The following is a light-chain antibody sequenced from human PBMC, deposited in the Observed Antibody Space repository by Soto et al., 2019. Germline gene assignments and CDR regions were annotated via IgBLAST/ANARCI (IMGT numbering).Light chain of an antibody. CDR1: SSNIGSNT. CDR3: AAWDDGLNGWV. J-gene: IGLJ3*02. CDR2: PNN. V-gene: IGLV1-44*01. Sequence: QSVLTQPPSASGTPGQRVTISCSGSSSNIGSNTVNWYQQLPGTAPKLLIYPNNQRPSGVPDRFSGSKSGTSASLAISGLQSDDEADYYCAAWDDGLNGWVFGGGTKVTVL.